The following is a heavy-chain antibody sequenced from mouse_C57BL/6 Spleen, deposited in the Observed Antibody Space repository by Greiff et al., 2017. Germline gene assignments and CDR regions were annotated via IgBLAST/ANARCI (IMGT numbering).Heavy chain of an antibody. CDR2: IYPSDSET. J-gene: IGHJ4*01. Sequence: QVQLKQPGAELVRPGSSVKLSCKASGYTFTSYWMDWVKQRPGQGLEWIGNIYPSDSETHYNQKFKDKATLTVDKSSSTAYMQLSSLTSEDSAVYYCARVLGGYYAMDYWGKGTSVTVSS. V-gene: IGHV1-61*01. CDR3: ARVLGGYYAMDY. CDR1: GYTFTSYW.